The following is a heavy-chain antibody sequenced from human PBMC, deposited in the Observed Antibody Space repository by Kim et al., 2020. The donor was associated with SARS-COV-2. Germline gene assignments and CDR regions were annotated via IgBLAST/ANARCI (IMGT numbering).Heavy chain of an antibody. V-gene: IGHV3-53*04. D-gene: IGHD3-10*01. CDR3: ARDSSDGMDV. Sequence: STHYADCVTGRFTISRHNSKNPLYLQMNSLRAEDTAVYYCARDSSDGMDVWGQGTTVTVSS. J-gene: IGHJ6*02. CDR2: ST.